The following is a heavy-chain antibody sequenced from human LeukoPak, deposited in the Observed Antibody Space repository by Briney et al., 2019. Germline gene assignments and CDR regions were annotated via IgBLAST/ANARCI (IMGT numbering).Heavy chain of an antibody. CDR1: GFTFSSYA. CDR3: AKAYSSGWYYFDY. Sequence: GGSLRLSCAASGFTFSSYAMSWVRQAPGKGLEWVSATSGSGGSTYYADSVKGRFTISRDNSKNTLYLQMNSLRAKDTAVYSCAKAYSSGWYYFDYWGQGTLVTVSS. J-gene: IGHJ4*02. D-gene: IGHD6-19*01. V-gene: IGHV3-23*01. CDR2: TSGSGGST.